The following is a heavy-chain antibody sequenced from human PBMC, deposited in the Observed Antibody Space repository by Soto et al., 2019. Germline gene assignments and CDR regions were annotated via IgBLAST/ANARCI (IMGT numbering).Heavy chain of an antibody. V-gene: IGHV3-23*01. D-gene: IGHD3-3*01. J-gene: IGHJ6*02. CDR2: ICYSVSTK. CDR3: ARETYYDFWSGPYYGMDV. Sequence: GGSLRLSCAASGFTFSSYAMNWVRQAPGKGLEWVSAICYSVSTKYYADSVKGRFTISRDNSKNTLYLQMNSLRAEDTAVYYCARETYYDFWSGPYYGMDVWGQGTTVTVSS. CDR1: GFTFSSYA.